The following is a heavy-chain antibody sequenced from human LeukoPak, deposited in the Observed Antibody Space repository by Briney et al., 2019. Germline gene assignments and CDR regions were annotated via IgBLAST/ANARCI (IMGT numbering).Heavy chain of an antibody. CDR3: AKDELLWFGELFQNWFDP. CDR1: GFTLSSYA. V-gene: IGHV3-23*01. Sequence: GGSLRLSCAASGFTLSSYAMSWVRQAPGKGLEWVSAISGSGGSTYYADSVKGRFTISRDNSKNTLYLQMNSLRAEDTAVYYCAKDELLWFGELFQNWFDPWGQGTLVTVSS. D-gene: IGHD3-10*01. J-gene: IGHJ5*02. CDR2: ISGSGGST.